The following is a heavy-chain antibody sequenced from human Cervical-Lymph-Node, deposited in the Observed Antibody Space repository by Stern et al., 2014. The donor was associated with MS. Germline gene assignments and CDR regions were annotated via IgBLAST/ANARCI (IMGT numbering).Heavy chain of an antibody. CDR1: GYNFPVYW. J-gene: IGHJ4*02. D-gene: IGHD4-17*01. V-gene: IGHV5-51*01. CDR2: IYPPDSDT. Sequence: EVQLVESGAEVKKPGESLKISCQVSGYNFPVYWIGWVRQTPGKGLEWMGIIYPPDSDTRYSPSFQGQVSMSVDKSVSTAYLQWSSLKASDTALYFCARHTGDYAFDYWGQGTLVIVSS. CDR3: ARHTGDYAFDY.